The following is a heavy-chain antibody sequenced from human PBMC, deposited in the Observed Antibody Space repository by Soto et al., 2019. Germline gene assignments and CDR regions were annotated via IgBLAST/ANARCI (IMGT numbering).Heavy chain of an antibody. D-gene: IGHD4-4*01. Sequence: QVQLQESGPGLVKPSQTLSLTCTVSGGSISSGGYYWSWIRQHPGKGLEWIGYIYYSGSTYYNPSRKSRVTISVDTSKNQFSQKLSSVTAADTAVYYSARDRDYSNYPTDWGQGTLVTVSS. J-gene: IGHJ4*02. CDR1: GGSISSGGYY. CDR2: IYYSGST. CDR3: ARDRDYSNYPTD. V-gene: IGHV4-31*03.